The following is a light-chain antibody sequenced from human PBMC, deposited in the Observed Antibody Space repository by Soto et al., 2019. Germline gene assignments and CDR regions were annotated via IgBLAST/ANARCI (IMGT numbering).Light chain of an antibody. Sequence: QSVLTQPPSVSGAPGQTVTISCTGSRSNIGAGYDIHWYQFLPGTAPKLLLYSFNKRPSGIPDRFSGSKSGTSASLAITGLQPEDEADYYCQYYDDSLSGSGVFGTGTKDTVL. CDR2: SFN. CDR1: RSNIGAGYD. V-gene: IGLV1-40*01. J-gene: IGLJ1*01. CDR3: QYYDDSLSGSGV.